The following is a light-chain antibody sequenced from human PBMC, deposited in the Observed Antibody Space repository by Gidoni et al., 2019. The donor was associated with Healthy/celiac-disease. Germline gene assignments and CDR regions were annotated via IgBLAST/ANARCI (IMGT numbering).Light chain of an antibody. CDR2: DAS. CDR3: QQYDNLIT. CDR1: QDISNY. V-gene: IGKV1-33*01. J-gene: IGKJ4*01. Sequence: DIQMTQSPSSLPASVGDRVTITCQASQDISNYLNWYQQKPGKAPKLLIYDASNLETGVPSRFSGSGSGTDFTFTISSLQPEDIATYYCQQYDNLITFGGGTKVEIK.